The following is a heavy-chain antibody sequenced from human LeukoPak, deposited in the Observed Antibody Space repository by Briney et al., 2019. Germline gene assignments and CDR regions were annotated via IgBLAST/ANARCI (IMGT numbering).Heavy chain of an antibody. V-gene: IGHV1-18*01. J-gene: IGHJ4*02. CDR1: GYTFTSYG. D-gene: IGHD5-24*01. CDR2: ISGYNGNT. Sequence: ASVKVSCKASGYTFTSYGISWVRQAPGQGLEWMGWISGYNGNTKYAQKFQARVTLTTDTSTSTAYMELSSLRSEDTAVYYCARSRDGYNYPDYWGQGTLVTVSS. CDR3: ARSRDGYNYPDY.